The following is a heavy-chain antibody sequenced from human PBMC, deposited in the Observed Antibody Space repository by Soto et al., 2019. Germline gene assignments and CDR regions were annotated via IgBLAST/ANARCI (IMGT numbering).Heavy chain of an antibody. CDR2: ISWNSGSI. J-gene: IGHJ6*02. CDR3: ARDKGVQQGLYYYYGMDV. Sequence: PGGSLRLSCAASGFTFDDYAMHWVRQAPGKGLEWVSGISWNSGSIGYADSVKGRFTISRDNAKNSLYLQMNSLRAEDTALYYCARDKGVQQGLYYYYGMDVWGQGTTVTVSS. V-gene: IGHV3-9*01. CDR1: GFTFDDYA.